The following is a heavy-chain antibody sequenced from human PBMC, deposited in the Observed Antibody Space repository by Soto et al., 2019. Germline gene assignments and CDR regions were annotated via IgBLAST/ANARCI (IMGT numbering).Heavy chain of an antibody. CDR1: GFTFSSYA. CDR3: AKDQGPSITIFGVVRPDWFDP. CDR2: ISGSGGST. Sequence: GGSLRLSCAASGFTFSSYAMSWVRQAPGKGLEWVSAISGSGGSTYYADSVKGRFTISRDNSKNTLYLQMNSLRAEDTAVYYCAKDQGPSITIFGVVRPDWFDPWGQGTLVTV. V-gene: IGHV3-23*01. J-gene: IGHJ5*02. D-gene: IGHD3-3*01.